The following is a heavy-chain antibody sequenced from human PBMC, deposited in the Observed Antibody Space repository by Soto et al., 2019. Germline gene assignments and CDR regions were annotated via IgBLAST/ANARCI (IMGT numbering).Heavy chain of an antibody. D-gene: IGHD2-2*01. CDR2: TRNRANSYTT. CDR1: GFTLSDYY. CDR3: ARGGSTNGRYVDY. V-gene: IGHV3-72*01. Sequence: GGSLRLSCAASGFTLSDYYMDWVRQAPGKGLEWVGRTRNRANSYTTEYAASVKGRFTISRDDSNNSLYLQMNSLKTEDTAVYYCARGGSTNGRYVDYSCPAPLATVPS. J-gene: IGHJ4*01.